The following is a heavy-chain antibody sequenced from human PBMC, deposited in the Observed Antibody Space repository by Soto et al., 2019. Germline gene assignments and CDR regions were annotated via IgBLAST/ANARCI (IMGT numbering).Heavy chain of an antibody. V-gene: IGHV3-23*01. CDR2: ISGSGGST. CDR1: GFTFSSYA. D-gene: IGHD3-3*01. Sequence: EVQLLESGGGLVQPGGSLRLSCAASGFTFSSYAMSWVRQAPGKGLEWVSAISGSGGSTYYADSVKGRFTISRDNSKNTLYLQMNSLRAEDTAVYYCAKGYDFWSGYPDYYYYMDVWGKGTTVTVSS. J-gene: IGHJ6*03. CDR3: AKGYDFWSGYPDYYYYMDV.